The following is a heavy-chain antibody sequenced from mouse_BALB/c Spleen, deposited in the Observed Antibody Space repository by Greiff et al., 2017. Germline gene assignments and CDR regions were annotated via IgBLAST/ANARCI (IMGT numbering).Heavy chain of an antibody. J-gene: IGHJ2*01. CDR1: GYTFTSYW. D-gene: IGHD2-1*01. Sequence: QVQLQQPGAELVRPGASVKLSCKASGYTFTSYWINWVKQRPGQGLEWIGNIYPSDSYTNYNQKFKDKATLTVDKSSSTAYMQLSSPTSEDSAVYYCTYGNFDYGGQGTTLTVSS. CDR3: TYGNFDY. CDR2: IYPSDSYT. V-gene: IGHV1-69*02.